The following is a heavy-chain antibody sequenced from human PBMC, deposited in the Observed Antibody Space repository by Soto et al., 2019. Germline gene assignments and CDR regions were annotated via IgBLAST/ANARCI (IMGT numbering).Heavy chain of an antibody. J-gene: IGHJ6*02. CDR3: ARHPSSSIYYYYGMDV. Sequence: ESLKISCKGSGYSFTSYWINWVRQMPGKGLEWMGRIDPSDSYTNYSPSFQGHVTISADKSISTASLQWSSLKASDTAMYYCARHPSSSIYYYYGMDVWGQGTTVTVS. D-gene: IGHD6-13*01. CDR1: GYSFTSYW. CDR2: IDPSDSYT. V-gene: IGHV5-10-1*01.